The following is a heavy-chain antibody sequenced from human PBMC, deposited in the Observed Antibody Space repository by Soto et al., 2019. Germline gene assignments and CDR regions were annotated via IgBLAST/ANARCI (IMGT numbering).Heavy chain of an antibody. V-gene: IGHV3-23*01. D-gene: IGHD2-2*01. CDR2: ISGGGDRT. CDR3: ARKVLGSTSRQDWWYFDL. J-gene: IGHJ2*01. Sequence: EVQLLESGGGLVQPGGSLRLSCVGSGFTFINYAMNWVRQTPGKGLEWVSGISGGGDRTFDADSVKGRFTISRDNSKNTVNLQMNSLRADDTAVYYWARKVLGSTSRQDWWYFDLWGRGTLVTVSS. CDR1: GFTFINYA.